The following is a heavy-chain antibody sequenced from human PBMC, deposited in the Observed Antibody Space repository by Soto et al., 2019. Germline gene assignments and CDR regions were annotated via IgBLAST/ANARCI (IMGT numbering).Heavy chain of an antibody. CDR1: GGTFSSYA. V-gene: IGHV1-8*02. Sequence: ASVKVSCKASGGTFSSYAISWVRQAAGQGLEWMGWMNPNSGNTGYAQKFQGRVTMTRNTSISTAYMELSSLRSEDTAVYYCAVKEWVRPFSACSGGSCYSDYWGQGTLVTVSS. J-gene: IGHJ4*02. CDR3: AVKEWVRPFSACSGGSCYSDY. D-gene: IGHD2-15*01. CDR2: MNPNSGNT.